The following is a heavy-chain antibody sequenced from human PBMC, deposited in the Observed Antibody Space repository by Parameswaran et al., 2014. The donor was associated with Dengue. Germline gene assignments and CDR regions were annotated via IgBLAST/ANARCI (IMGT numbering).Heavy chain of an antibody. V-gene: IGHV1-46*01. CDR2: INPSGGST. Sequence: WVRQAPGQGLEWMGIINPSGGSTSYAQKFQGRVTMTRDTSTSTVYMELSSLRSEDTAVYYCARDHDIVATIQPYFDYWGQGTLVTVSS. J-gene: IGHJ4*02. CDR3: ARDHDIVATIQPYFDY. D-gene: IGHD5-12*01.